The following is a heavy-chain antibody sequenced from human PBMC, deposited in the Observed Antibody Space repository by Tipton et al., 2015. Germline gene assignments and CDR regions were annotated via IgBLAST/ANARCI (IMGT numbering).Heavy chain of an antibody. CDR3: AKDGYYYDNSGYSPLDY. CDR1: GHTFSSYY. Sequence: QLVQSGPEVKKPGASVKVSCKASGHTFSSYYVHWVRQAPGQGLEWMGRINPSGGSTDYAQKFQGRVTMTRDTSTSTVDMELSSLRSEDTAVYYCAKDGYYYDNSGYSPLDYWGQGTLVTVSS. D-gene: IGHD3-22*01. J-gene: IGHJ4*02. V-gene: IGHV1-46*01. CDR2: INPSGGST.